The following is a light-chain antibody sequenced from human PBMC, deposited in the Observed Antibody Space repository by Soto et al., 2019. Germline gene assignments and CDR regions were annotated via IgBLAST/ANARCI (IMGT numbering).Light chain of an antibody. J-gene: IGKJ4*01. V-gene: IGKV1-12*01. CDR3: QQANSFPPT. CDR1: QGISSW. Sequence: DIQMTQSASSVSASVGDRVTITCRASQGISSWLAWYQQKPGKAPKLVIYAASSLQSWAPSRFSGSGSRTDLTLTLSSLQPEDYACYKCQQANSFPPTFRGGTMVEIK. CDR2: AAS.